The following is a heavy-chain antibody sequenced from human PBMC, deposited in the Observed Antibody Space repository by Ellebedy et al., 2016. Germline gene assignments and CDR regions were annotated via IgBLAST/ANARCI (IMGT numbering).Heavy chain of an antibody. CDR1: GYSFTSYW. CDR2: IFPGDSDT. Sequence: GESLKISXKGSGYSFTSYWIGWVRQMPGKGLEWMGIIFPGDSDTRYSPSFQGQVTISADKSISTAYLQWSSLKASDTAMYYCARYSGYSSSWYVSDYYYYGMDVWGQGTTVTVSS. D-gene: IGHD6-13*01. V-gene: IGHV5-51*01. CDR3: ARYSGYSSSWYVSDYYYYGMDV. J-gene: IGHJ6*02.